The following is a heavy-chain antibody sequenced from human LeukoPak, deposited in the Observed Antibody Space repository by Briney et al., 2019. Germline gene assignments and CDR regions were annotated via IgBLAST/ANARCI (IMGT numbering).Heavy chain of an antibody. CDR2: ISYDGSNK. CDR1: GFTFSSYA. D-gene: IGHD5-18*01. V-gene: IGHV3-30-3*01. J-gene: IGHJ4*02. CDR3: ARDMHSYGFLDY. Sequence: QPGGSLRLSCAASGFTFSSYAMHWVRQAPGKGLEWVAVISYDGSNKYYADSVKGRFTISRDNSKNTLYLQMNSLRAEDTAVYYCARDMHSYGFLDYWGQGTLVTVSS.